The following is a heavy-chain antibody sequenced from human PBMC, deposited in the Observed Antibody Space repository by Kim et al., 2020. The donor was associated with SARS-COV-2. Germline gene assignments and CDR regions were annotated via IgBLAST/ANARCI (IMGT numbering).Heavy chain of an antibody. J-gene: IGHJ6*02. CDR3: ARDLRGGSYYYYYYYGIDV. D-gene: IGHD1-26*01. V-gene: IGHV4-59*01. Sequence: SRVTISVDTSKNQFSLKLSSVTAADTAVYYCARDLRGGSYYYYYYYGIDVWGQGTTVTVSS.